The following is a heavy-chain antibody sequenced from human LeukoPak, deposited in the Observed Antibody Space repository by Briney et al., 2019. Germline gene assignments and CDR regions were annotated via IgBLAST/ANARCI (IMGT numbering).Heavy chain of an antibody. D-gene: IGHD1-26*01. V-gene: IGHV3-21*01. J-gene: IGHJ6*03. CDR2: ITRGSIYT. Sequence: PGGSLRLSCAASGFTFSNYNMNWVRQTPEKGLEWVSSITRGSIYTFYADSVKGRFTISRDNAKNSLSLQMNSLRAEDTAVYYCARDPYNGSYGDDYYYYMDVWGKGTTVTISS. CDR3: ARDPYNGSYGDDYYYYMDV. CDR1: GFTFSNYN.